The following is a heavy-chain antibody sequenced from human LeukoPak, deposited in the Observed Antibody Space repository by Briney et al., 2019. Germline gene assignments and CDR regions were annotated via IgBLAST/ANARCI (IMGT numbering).Heavy chain of an antibody. CDR1: GYTFTTYY. CDR2: INPLGGST. D-gene: IGHD3-3*01. V-gene: IGHV1-46*01. J-gene: IGHJ4*02. CDR3: ARVHDFWSGFLDY. Sequence: GASVKVSCKASGYTFTTYYMHWVRQAPGQGLEWMGIINPLGGSTTYAHKFQDRLTMTRDTPTSTVYMELSSLRSEDTAVYYCARVHDFWSGFLDYWGQGTMVTVSS.